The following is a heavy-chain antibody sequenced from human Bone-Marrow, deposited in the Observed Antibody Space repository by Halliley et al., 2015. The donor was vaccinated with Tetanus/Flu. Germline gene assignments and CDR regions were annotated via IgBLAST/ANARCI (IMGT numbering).Heavy chain of an antibody. Sequence: LTCTVSGGSVRSISTFYWSWIRQAPGKGLEWIGHVYGSGSTSYNPSLQSRVTISVDSPKNHFSLKLNSVTAADTAVYYCARGDFSLYSCGNWGQGALVTVPS. CDR2: VYGSGST. CDR3: ARGDFSLYSCGN. D-gene: IGHD4-4*01. CDR1: GGSVRSISTFY. V-gene: IGHV4-61*01. J-gene: IGHJ4*02.